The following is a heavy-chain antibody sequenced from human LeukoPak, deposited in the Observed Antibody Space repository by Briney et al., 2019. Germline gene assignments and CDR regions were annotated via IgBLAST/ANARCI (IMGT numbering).Heavy chain of an antibody. CDR1: GFTFSSYS. D-gene: IGHD5-12*01. CDR2: ISSSSSYI. CDR3: ARDTYSGYAYYYYYGMDV. V-gene: IGHV3-21*01. J-gene: IGHJ6*02. Sequence: GGSLRLSCAASGFTFSSYSMNWVRRAPGKGLEWVSSISSSSSYIYYADSVKGRFTISRDNAKNSLYLQMNSLRAEDTAVYYCARDTYSGYAYYYYYGMDVWGQGTTVTVSS.